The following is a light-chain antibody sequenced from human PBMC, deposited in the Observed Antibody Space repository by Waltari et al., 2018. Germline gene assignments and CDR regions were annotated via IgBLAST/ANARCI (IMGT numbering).Light chain of an antibody. CDR3: ETGGHGTWV. Sequence: QLVLTQSPSASASLGAPVKLTCTLSSGHSSNIIAWLQQRPARGPRYLMKVNSDGSHSKGDSIPDRFSGSSSAAERYLTISSLQSEDEADYYCETGGHGTWVFGGGTKLTVL. CDR2: VNSDGSH. CDR1: SGHSSNI. J-gene: IGLJ3*02. V-gene: IGLV4-69*01.